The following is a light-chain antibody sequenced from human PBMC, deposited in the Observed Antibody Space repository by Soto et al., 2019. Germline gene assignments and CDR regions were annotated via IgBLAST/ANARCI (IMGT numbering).Light chain of an antibody. Sequence: EIVLPQSPGTLSLSPGERATLSCRASQSVSSSYLAWYQQKPGQAPRLLIYGASSRATGIPDRFSGSGSGTDFTLTISRLEPEDFAVYYCQQYGSSLGVTFGGGTKV. V-gene: IGKV3-20*01. CDR1: QSVSSSY. CDR3: QQYGSSLGVT. CDR2: GAS. J-gene: IGKJ4*01.